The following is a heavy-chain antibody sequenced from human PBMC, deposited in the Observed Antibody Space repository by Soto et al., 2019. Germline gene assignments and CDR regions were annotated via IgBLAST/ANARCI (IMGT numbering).Heavy chain of an antibody. J-gene: IGHJ6*02. Sequence: EVQLVESGVGLVQPGGSLRLSCAASEFAFNTYWMHWVRQVPGKGLEWVSRINGDGITRTYADSVKGRFTISRDNAENTLYLQMNRLRAEDTAVYYCARDKAYGLDVWGQGTTVTVSS. CDR3: ARDKAYGLDV. V-gene: IGHV3-74*01. CDR1: EFAFNTYW. CDR2: INGDGITR.